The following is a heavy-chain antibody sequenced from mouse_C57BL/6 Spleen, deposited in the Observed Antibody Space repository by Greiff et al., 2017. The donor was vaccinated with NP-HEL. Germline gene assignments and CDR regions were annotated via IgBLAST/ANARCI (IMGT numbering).Heavy chain of an antibody. CDR3: ARDAEGHMITTARYYFDY. V-gene: IGHV7-1*01. D-gene: IGHD2-4*01. J-gene: IGHJ2*01. Sequence: EVKLMESGGGLVQSGRSLRLSCATSGFTFSDFYMEWVRQAPGKGLEWIAASRNKANDYTTEYSASVKGRFIVSRDTSQSILYLQMNALRAEDTAIYYCARDAEGHMITTARYYFDYWGQGTTLTVSS. CDR2: SRNKANDYTT. CDR1: GFTFSDFY.